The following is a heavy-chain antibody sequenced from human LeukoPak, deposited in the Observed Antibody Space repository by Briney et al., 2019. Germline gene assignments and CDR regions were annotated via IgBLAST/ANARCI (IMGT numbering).Heavy chain of an antibody. V-gene: IGHV1-69*04. CDR3: ARDLYAYTTLYYYYTVWTS. CDR1: GGTFSSYA. J-gene: IGHJ6*02. CDR2: IIPILGIA. Sequence: ASVKVSCKASGGTFSSYAISWVRQAPGQGLEWMGRIIPILGIANYAQKFQGRVTITADKSTSTAYMELSSLRSEDTAVYYCARDLYAYTTLYYYYTVWTSGAKGPRSPSP. D-gene: IGHD2-2*02.